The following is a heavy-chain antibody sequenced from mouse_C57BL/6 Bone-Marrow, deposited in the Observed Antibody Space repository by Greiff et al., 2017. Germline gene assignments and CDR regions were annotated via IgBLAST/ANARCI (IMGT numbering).Heavy chain of an antibody. V-gene: IGHV1-64*01. Sequence: VQLQPSGAELVKPGASVQLSCKASGYTFTSYWLHWVKPRPGQGLEWIGMIHPNSGSTNDNEKFKSKATLTVDKYSSTAYMQLISLTSEDSAVYYCARERYLLWLRRGFDYWGQGTTLAVSS. CDR1: GYTFTSYW. J-gene: IGHJ2*01. CDR3: ARERYLLWLRRGFDY. CDR2: IHPNSGST. D-gene: IGHD2-2*01.